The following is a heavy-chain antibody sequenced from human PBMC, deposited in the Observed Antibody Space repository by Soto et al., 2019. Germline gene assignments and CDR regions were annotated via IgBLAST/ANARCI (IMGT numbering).Heavy chain of an antibody. J-gene: IGHJ4*02. Sequence: SETLSLTCTVSGASISRYYWSWIRQSPGKVLEWIGYMYYSGNANYNPSLRSRITISVDTSKNQFSLNLNSVTAADTAVYYCAREYPVHSAYFDYWGQGILVTVSS. CDR3: AREYPVHSAYFDY. CDR1: GASISRYY. D-gene: IGHD1-26*01. CDR2: MYYSGNA. V-gene: IGHV4-59*01.